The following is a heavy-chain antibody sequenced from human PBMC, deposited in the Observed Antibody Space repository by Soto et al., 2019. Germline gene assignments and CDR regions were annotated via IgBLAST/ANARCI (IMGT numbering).Heavy chain of an antibody. CDR1: GFIFGNHV. CDR3: ARDDDDFGDYADY. V-gene: IGHV3-30-3*01. CDR2: ISIVGSNK. Sequence: QVQLVESGGGVVHPGRSLSLSCAASGFIFGNHVMHWVRQAPGKGLEWVSFISIVGSNKFYADSVKGRFTISRDNSKNTLYLQMDRLVVEDTGVYYCARDDDDFGDYADYWGQGTLVTVSS. J-gene: IGHJ4*02. D-gene: IGHD4-17*01.